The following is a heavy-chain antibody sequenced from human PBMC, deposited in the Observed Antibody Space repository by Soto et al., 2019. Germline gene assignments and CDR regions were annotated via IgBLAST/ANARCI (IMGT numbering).Heavy chain of an antibody. CDR2: ISGYNGNT. J-gene: IGHJ6*02. CDR3: ARDVFCGGAPACPDMDV. CDR1: GYTFSGYS. D-gene: IGHD2-21*01. Sequence: PGPPVKVSCKASGYTFSGYSITWVRQAPGQGLEWMGRISGYNGNTNYARTLRGRLTLTTDTSTSTAYMELRSLTFDDTAVYYCARDVFCGGAPACPDMDVWGQGTTVTVSS. V-gene: IGHV1-18*04.